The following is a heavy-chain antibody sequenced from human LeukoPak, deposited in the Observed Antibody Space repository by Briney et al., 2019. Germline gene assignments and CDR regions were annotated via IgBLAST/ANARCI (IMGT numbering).Heavy chain of an antibody. J-gene: IGHJ3*02. CDR2: INPSDSRT. Sequence: ASVKVSCKASGYTFTSYYMHWVRQAPGQGLEWMGIINPSDSRTNYAQKFQGRVTMTRDMSTSIVYMELSSLRTEDTAVYYCARERGGYSGYDSQDAFDIWGQGTMVTVSS. V-gene: IGHV1-46*01. CDR1: GYTFTSYY. CDR3: ARERGGYSGYDSQDAFDI. D-gene: IGHD5-12*01.